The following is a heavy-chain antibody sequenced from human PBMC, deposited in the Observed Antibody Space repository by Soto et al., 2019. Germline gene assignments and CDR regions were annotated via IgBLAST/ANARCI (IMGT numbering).Heavy chain of an antibody. D-gene: IGHD1-26*01. CDR3: AHPDHRGPRERGAFDY. CDR2: IYWNDDK. CDR1: GFSLTTSEVG. V-gene: IGHV2-5*01. J-gene: IGHJ4*01. Sequence: SGPTLVKPTQPLTLTCTFSGFSLTTSEVGVAWIRQPPGKALEWLALIYWNDDKRYRPSLENRLTITKDTSKNQVVLAVTNLDPADTATYYCAHPDHRGPRERGAFDYWGQGTLVTVSS.